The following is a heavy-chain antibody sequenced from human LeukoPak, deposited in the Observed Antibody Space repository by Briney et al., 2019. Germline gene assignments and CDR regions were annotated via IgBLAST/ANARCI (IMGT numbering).Heavy chain of an antibody. Sequence: ASVKVSCKASGYTFTGYYMHWVREAPGQGLEWMGRINPNSGGTNYAQKFQGRVTMTRDTSISTAYMELSRPRSDDTAVYYCAREVRLVGATLFDYWGQGTLVTVSS. J-gene: IGHJ4*02. D-gene: IGHD1-26*01. CDR1: GYTFTGYY. V-gene: IGHV1-2*06. CDR3: AREVRLVGATLFDY. CDR2: INPNSGGT.